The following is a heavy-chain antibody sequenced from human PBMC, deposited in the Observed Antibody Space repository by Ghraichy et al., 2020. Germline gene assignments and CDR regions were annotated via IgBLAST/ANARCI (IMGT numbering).Heavy chain of an antibody. CDR3: AKKFYYGSESTSDLFDY. J-gene: IGHJ4*02. CDR2: ISGNGAST. Sequence: GESPNISCAASGFTFSTHAMSWVRQAPGKGPEWVSAISGNGASTNYADSVRGRFTISRDNSKNTLYLQMNSLRVEETAVYYCAKKFYYGSESTSDLFDYWGQGTLVTVSS. V-gene: IGHV3-23*01. CDR1: GFTFSTHA. D-gene: IGHD3-10*01.